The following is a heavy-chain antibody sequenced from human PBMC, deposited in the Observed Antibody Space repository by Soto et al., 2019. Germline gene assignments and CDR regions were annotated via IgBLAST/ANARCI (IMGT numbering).Heavy chain of an antibody. V-gene: IGHV1-69*04. CDR1: GGTFSSYT. Sequence: GASVKVSCKASGGTFSSYTISWVRQAPGQGLEWMGRIIPILGIANYAQKFQGRVTITADKSTSTAYMELSSLRSEDTAVYYCARDPLRYFVWLSPNYFDYWGQGTLLT. D-gene: IGHD3-9*01. J-gene: IGHJ4*02. CDR3: ARDPLRYFVWLSPNYFDY. CDR2: IIPILGIA.